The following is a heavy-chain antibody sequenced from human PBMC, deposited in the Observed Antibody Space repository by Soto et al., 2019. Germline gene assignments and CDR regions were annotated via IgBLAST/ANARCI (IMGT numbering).Heavy chain of an antibody. CDR3: ARVLVDPGFNWFDP. Sequence: ASVKVSCKASGYTFITYDINWVRQATGQGLEWMGWMNPSNGNAGYAQKFQGRLTMTRNTSISTAYMELSSLRSEDTAVYYCARVLVDPGFNWFDPWGQGTLVTVSS. CDR2: MNPSNGNA. V-gene: IGHV1-8*01. CDR1: GYTFITYD. D-gene: IGHD3-9*01. J-gene: IGHJ5*02.